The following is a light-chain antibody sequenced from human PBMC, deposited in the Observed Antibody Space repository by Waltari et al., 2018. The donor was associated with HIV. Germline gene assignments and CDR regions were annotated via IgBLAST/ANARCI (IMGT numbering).Light chain of an antibody. J-gene: IGLJ2*01. Sequence: SSEVTQDPAVSVALGQTVRITCQGDSLRTYYASWYQQKPGQAPVGVIYGEKHRPSGIPDRFTGFSSGNTASLTITGAQAEDEADYYCLSRDDSGNLLVVGGGTKLTVL. CDR3: LSRDDSGNLLV. V-gene: IGLV3-19*01. CDR1: SLRTYY. CDR2: GEK.